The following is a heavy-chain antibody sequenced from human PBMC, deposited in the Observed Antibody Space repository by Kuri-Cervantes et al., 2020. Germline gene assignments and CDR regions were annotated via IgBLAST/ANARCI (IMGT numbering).Heavy chain of an antibody. V-gene: IGHV4-34*01. CDR3: ARVGFGTYGSGSEN. CDR1: GGSFSGYY. CDR2: INQSGST. Sequence: SQTLSLTGAVYGGSFSGYYWSWIRQPQGKGLEWIGEINQSGSTNYNPSLKSRVTISVNTSNNQFFLKLNSVTAADTAVYYCARVGFGTYGSGSENWGQGILVTVSS. J-gene: IGHJ4*02. D-gene: IGHD3-10*01.